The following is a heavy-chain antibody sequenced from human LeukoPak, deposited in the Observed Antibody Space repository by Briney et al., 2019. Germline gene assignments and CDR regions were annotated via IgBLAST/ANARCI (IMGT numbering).Heavy chain of an antibody. Sequence: GSLRLSCAASGFLFSSYGMHWVRQSPGKGPDWVAAIWYDERKTYYADSVKGRFTISRDSSENTLYLQMTSLRAEDAAIYYCVKDLVPAASSRWFDSWGQGTLVTVSS. CDR1: GFLFSSYG. CDR3: VKDLVPAASSRWFDS. J-gene: IGHJ5*01. V-gene: IGHV3-33*06. D-gene: IGHD2-2*01. CDR2: IWYDERKT.